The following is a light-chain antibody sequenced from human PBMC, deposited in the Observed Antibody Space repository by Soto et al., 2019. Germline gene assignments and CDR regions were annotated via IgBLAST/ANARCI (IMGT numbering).Light chain of an antibody. Sequence: EIVLTQSPATLSLSPGERATLSCRASQSVSSYLAWHQQKPGQAPRLLIYDASNRATGIPARFSGSGSGTDFTLTISSLEPEDFAVYYCQQRSNWSTFGQGTRLEIK. CDR2: DAS. CDR3: QQRSNWST. J-gene: IGKJ5*01. V-gene: IGKV3-11*01. CDR1: QSVSSY.